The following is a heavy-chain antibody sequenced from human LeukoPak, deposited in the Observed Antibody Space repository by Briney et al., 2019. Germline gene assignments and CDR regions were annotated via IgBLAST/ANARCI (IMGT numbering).Heavy chain of an antibody. Sequence: GASVKVSCKASGYTFTSYAMNWVRQAPGQGLEWMGGIIPIFGTANYAQKFQGRVTSTADKSTSTAYMELSSLRSEDTAVYYCATCSGGSCNYYYYYMDVWGKGTTVTVSS. J-gene: IGHJ6*03. CDR3: ATCSGGSCNYYYYYMDV. CDR2: IIPIFGTA. V-gene: IGHV1-69*06. D-gene: IGHD2-15*01. CDR1: GYTFTSYA.